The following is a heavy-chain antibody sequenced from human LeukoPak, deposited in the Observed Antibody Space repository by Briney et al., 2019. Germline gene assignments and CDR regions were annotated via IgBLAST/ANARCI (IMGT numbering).Heavy chain of an antibody. D-gene: IGHD5-18*01. CDR2: IAWEDDK. CDR1: GVSLRTRGMC. J-gene: IGHJ4*02. CDR3: ARAVPGMVYYFDS. Sequence: SGPTLIHPAQTLTLTCTFSGVSLRTRGMCVSWIRQPPGKALEWVTHIAWEDDKYYHTARKTRLTISSETSKKQGVLTMTNMDPVDTATYYCARAVPGMVYYFDSWGQGTLVTVSS. V-gene: IGHV2-70*01.